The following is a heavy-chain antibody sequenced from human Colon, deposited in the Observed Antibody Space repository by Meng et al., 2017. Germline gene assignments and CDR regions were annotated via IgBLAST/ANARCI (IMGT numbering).Heavy chain of an antibody. J-gene: IGHJ4*02. V-gene: IGHV4-31*03. CDR2: MSDSGTT. CDR1: GGSIKSGGYH. Sequence: VHLHAAGRRRVWLSDGLSLVCTVSGGSIKSGGYHWSWVRQHPGKGLEYSGFMSDSGTTDYNPSLRSRVSISEIGSSKNQFSLTLRCVTAADTATYFGARDTLYGTDYWGQGVLVTVSS. D-gene: IGHD4-17*01. CDR3: ARDTLYGTDY.